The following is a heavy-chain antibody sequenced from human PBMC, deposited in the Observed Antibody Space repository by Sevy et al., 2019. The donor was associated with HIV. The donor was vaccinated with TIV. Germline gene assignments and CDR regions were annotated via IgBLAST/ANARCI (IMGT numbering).Heavy chain of an antibody. CDR1: GFTFGDYA. Sequence: GGSLRLSCTASGFTFGDYAMSWFRQAPGKGLECIGFIRSKVFGGTTEYAASVKGRFIISRDDSKSIGYLQVNSLKTEDTAVYYCSRGPVRGVIKDYYYYMDVWGKGTTVTVSS. D-gene: IGHD3-10*01. V-gene: IGHV3-49*03. J-gene: IGHJ6*03. CDR3: SRGPVRGVIKDYYYYMDV. CDR2: IRSKVFGGTT.